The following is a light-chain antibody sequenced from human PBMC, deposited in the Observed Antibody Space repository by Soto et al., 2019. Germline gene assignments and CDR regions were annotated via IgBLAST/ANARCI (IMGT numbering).Light chain of an antibody. CDR2: LAS. CDR3: QQANSFPHT. J-gene: IGKJ4*01. Sequence: DIKMTQSPSSVSASVGDRVTINCRASQGFRRWLAWYQQKPGKAPELLVYLASSLQSGVPSRFSGSGSGTDFTLTISSLQPEDFATYYCQQANSFPHTFGGGTKVEIK. V-gene: IGKV1-12*01. CDR1: QGFRRW.